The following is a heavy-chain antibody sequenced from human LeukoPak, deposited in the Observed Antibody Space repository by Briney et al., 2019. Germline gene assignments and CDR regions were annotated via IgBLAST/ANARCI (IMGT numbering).Heavy chain of an antibody. Sequence: GGSLRLSCAASGFTFSSYSVNWVRQAPGKGLEWVSYISSSSRTIYYADSVKGRFTISRDNAKNSLYLQMNSLRAEDTAVYYCIVLAVTATLGFDYWGQGTLVTVSS. J-gene: IGHJ4*02. CDR2: ISSSSRTI. V-gene: IGHV3-48*01. D-gene: IGHD6-19*01. CDR1: GFTFSSYS. CDR3: IVLAVTATLGFDY.